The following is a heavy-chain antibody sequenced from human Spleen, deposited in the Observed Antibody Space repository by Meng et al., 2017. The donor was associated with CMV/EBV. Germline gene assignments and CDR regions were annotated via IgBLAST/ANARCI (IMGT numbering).Heavy chain of an antibody. V-gene: IGHV5-51*01. CDR2: IYPGDSDT. CDR3: ARLGVTSTSFDY. D-gene: IGHD2-2*01. Sequence: GGSLRLSCKGSGYSFTSYWIGWVRQMPGKGLEWMGIIYPGDSDTRYSPSFQGQVTISADKSISTAYPQWSSLKASDTAMYYCARLGVTSTSFDYWGPGTLVTVSS. J-gene: IGHJ4*02. CDR1: GYSFTSYW.